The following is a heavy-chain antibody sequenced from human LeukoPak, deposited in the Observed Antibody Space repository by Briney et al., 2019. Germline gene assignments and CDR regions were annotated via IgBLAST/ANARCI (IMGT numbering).Heavy chain of an antibody. D-gene: IGHD2-15*01. Sequence: VASVKVSCKASGYTFTSYYMHWVRQAPGQGLEWMGIINPSGGSTSYAQKFQGRVTMTRDTSTSTVYMELSSLRSEDTAVYYCAKVPYCSGGNCYSYFDYWGQGTLVTVSS. CDR1: GYTFTSYY. V-gene: IGHV1-46*01. CDR2: INPSGGST. J-gene: IGHJ4*02. CDR3: AKVPYCSGGNCYSYFDY.